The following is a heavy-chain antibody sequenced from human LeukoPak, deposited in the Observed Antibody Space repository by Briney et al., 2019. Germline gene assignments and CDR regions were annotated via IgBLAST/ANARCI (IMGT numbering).Heavy chain of an antibody. CDR1: GFTFGDYA. CDR3: TRDRGAYNHYDY. V-gene: IGHV3-49*03. CDR2: IRSKAYGETA. Sequence: PGGSLRLSCTASGFTFGDYAMSWIRQAPGKGLEWVGFIRSKAYGETADYAASVKGRFTISRDDSKAIAYLQMNSLKTEDTAVYHCTRDRGAYNHYDYWGQGTLVTVSS. J-gene: IGHJ4*02. D-gene: IGHD1-1*01.